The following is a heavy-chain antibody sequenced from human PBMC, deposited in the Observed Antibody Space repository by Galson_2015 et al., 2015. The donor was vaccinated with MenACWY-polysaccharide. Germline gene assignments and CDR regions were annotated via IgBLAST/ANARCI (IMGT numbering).Heavy chain of an antibody. J-gene: IGHJ3*01. D-gene: IGHD3-22*01. CDR1: GFIFTSYW. CDR3: ARRHSFITVSYAFDL. Sequence: QSGAEVKKPGESLKISCKASGFIFTSYWIDWVRQMPGKGLEWMGTIYPRDSDTRYSPSFQGQVTISADKSISAAYLQWSSLKASYTAIYYCARRHSFITVSYAFDLWGQGTMFTVSS. CDR2: IYPRDSDT. V-gene: IGHV5-51*03.